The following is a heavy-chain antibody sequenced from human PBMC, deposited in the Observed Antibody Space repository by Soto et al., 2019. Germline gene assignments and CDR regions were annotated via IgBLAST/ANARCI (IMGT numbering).Heavy chain of an antibody. J-gene: IGHJ4*02. CDR1: GGSISSGDYY. CDR3: ARVGSSGYCISTSCYGSLDY. CDR2: IYYSGST. V-gene: IGHV4-30-4*01. D-gene: IGHD2-2*01. Sequence: SETLSLTCTVSGGSISSGDYYWSWIRQPPGKGLEWIGYIYYSGSTYYNPSLKSRVTISVDTSKNQFSLKLSSVTAADTAVYYCARVGSSGYCISTSCYGSLDYWGQGTLVTVS.